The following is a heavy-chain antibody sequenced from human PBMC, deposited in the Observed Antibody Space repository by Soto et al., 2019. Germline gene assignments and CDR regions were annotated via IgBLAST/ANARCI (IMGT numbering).Heavy chain of an antibody. CDR1: GGSISSYY. D-gene: IGHD2-15*01. CDR3: ARVRYCSGGSCYRYFDY. CDR2: IYYSGST. V-gene: IGHV4-59*01. Sequence: SETLSLTCTVSGGSISSYYWSWIRQPPGKGLEWIGYIYYSGSTNYNPSLKSRVTISVDTSKNQFSLKLSSVTAADTAVYYCARVRYCSGGSCYRYFDYWGQGTLVTVSS. J-gene: IGHJ4*02.